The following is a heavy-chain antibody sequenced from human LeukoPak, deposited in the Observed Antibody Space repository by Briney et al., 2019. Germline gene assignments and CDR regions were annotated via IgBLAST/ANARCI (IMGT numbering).Heavy chain of an antibody. J-gene: IGHJ5*02. CDR2: TYYRSKWYN. Sequence: SQTLSLTCAISGDSVSSNSAAWNWIRQSPSRGLEWLGRTYYRSKWYNDYAVSVKSRITINPDTSKNQFSLQLNSVTPEDTAVYYCARDPRYSGYGISYNWFDPWGQGTLVTVSS. CDR1: GDSVSSNSAA. CDR3: ARDPRYSGYGISYNWFDP. D-gene: IGHD5-12*01. V-gene: IGHV6-1*01.